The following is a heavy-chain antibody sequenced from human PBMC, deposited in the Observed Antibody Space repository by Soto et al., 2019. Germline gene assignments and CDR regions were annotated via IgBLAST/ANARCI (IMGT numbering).Heavy chain of an antibody. V-gene: IGHV4-59*01. Sequence: PSETLSLTCTVSGGSISSYYWSRIRQPPGKGLEWIGYIYYSGSTNYNPSLKSRVTISVDTSKNQFSLKLSSVTAADTAVYYCARLTYYDILTGYYRAIVNAFDIWGQGTMVTVSS. J-gene: IGHJ3*02. CDR2: IYYSGST. CDR1: GGSISSYY. D-gene: IGHD3-9*01. CDR3: ARLTYYDILTGYYRAIVNAFDI.